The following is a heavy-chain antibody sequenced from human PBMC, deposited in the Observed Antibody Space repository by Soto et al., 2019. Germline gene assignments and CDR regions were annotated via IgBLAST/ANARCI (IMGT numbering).Heavy chain of an antibody. CDR2: TYHSGNP. J-gene: IGHJ4*02. CDR1: GDTISTGGYS. CDR3: ARGTDLYKTGNY. D-gene: IGHD1-1*01. V-gene: IGHV4-30-2*01. Sequence: PSETLSLTCGVSGDTISTGGYSWAWIRQPPGKALEWIGHTYHSGNPYYNPSLRSRGTMSLDTSKSQFSLNLSSVTAADTAIYYCARGTDLYKTGNYWGLGTLVTVSS.